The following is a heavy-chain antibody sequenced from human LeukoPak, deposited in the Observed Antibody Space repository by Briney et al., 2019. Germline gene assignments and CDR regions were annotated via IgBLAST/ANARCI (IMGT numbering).Heavy chain of an antibody. CDR2: INPIGDST. CDR3: ARAAYSSSSGDY. Sequence: ASVKVSCKASGYTFTSYYIHWVRQAPGQGLAWMGIINPIGDSTNYAQKFQGRVTMTRDASTSTVYMELSSLRSEDTAMYYCARAAYSSSSGDYWGQGTLVTVSS. CDR1: GYTFTSYY. V-gene: IGHV1-46*01. J-gene: IGHJ4*02. D-gene: IGHD6-6*01.